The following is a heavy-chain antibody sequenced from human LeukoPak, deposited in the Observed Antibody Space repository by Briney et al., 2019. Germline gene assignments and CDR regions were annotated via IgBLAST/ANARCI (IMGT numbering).Heavy chain of an antibody. J-gene: IGHJ5*02. D-gene: IGHD6-6*01. Sequence: GASVKVSCKASGYTFTGYYMHWVRQAPGQGLEWMGWINPNSGGTNYAQKFQGRVTMTRDTSISTAYMELSRLRSDDTAVYYCARGVSSSIGFRFDPWGQGTLVTVSS. CDR1: GYTFTGYY. V-gene: IGHV1-2*02. CDR3: ARGVSSSIGFRFDP. CDR2: INPNSGGT.